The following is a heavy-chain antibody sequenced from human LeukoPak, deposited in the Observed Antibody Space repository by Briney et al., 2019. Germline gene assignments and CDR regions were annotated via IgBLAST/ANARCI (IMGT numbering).Heavy chain of an antibody. CDR3: ARGGREGHYFDY. CDR1: GFTFSSYA. V-gene: IGHV3-64*01. Sequence: GGSLRLSCAASGFTFSSYAMHWVRQAPGKGLEYVSAISSNGGSTYYANSVKGRFTISRDNSKNTLYLQMGSLRAEDMAVYYCARGGREGHYFDYWGQGALVTVSS. J-gene: IGHJ4*02. CDR2: ISSNGGST.